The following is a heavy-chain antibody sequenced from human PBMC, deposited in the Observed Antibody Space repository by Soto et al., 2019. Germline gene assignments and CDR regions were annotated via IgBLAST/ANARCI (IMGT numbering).Heavy chain of an antibody. D-gene: IGHD6-13*01. CDR3: AREGIAAAGPHY. CDR2: INAGNGNT. J-gene: IGHJ4*02. Sequence: ASVKVSCKASGYTFTSYAMHWVRQAPGQRLEWMGWINAGNGNTKYSQKFQGRVTITRDTSASTAYMELSSLGSEDTAVYYCAREGIAAAGPHYWGQGTLVTVSS. CDR1: GYTFTSYA. V-gene: IGHV1-3*01.